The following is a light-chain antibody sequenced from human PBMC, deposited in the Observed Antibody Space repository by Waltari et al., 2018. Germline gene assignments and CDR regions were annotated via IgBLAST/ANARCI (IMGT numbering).Light chain of an antibody. Sequence: ETVMTQSPATLSVSPGERVTLSCRASQDVTNSLAWFQQKPDQAPKLLMFDATTRATYFPGRFSGSGYGTEFTLTISSLQSEDFAVYYCQQYNNWPRTFGQGTKLEI. V-gene: IGKV3-15*01. J-gene: IGKJ2*01. CDR1: QDVTNS. CDR3: QQYNNWPRT. CDR2: DAT.